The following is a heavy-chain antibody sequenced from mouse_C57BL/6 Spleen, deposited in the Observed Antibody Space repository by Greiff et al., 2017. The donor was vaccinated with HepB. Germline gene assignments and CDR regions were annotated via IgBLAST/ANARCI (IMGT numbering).Heavy chain of an antibody. Sequence: QVQLQQPGAELVRPGSSVKLSCKASGYTFTSYWMHWVKQRPIQGLEWIGNIDPSDSETHYNQKFKDKATLTVDESSSTAYMQLSSLTSEDSAVYYCARSYGNYGAMDYWGQGTSVTVSS. J-gene: IGHJ4*01. V-gene: IGHV1-52*01. D-gene: IGHD2-1*01. CDR1: GYTFTSYW. CDR2: IDPSDSET. CDR3: ARSYGNYGAMDY.